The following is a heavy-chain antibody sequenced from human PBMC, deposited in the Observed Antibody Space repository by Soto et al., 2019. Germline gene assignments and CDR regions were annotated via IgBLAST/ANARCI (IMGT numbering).Heavy chain of an antibody. D-gene: IGHD1-1*01. Sequence: ASVKVSCKASGYTFTSYYMHWVRQAPGQGLEWMGIINPSGGSTSYAQKFQGRVTMTRDTSTSTVYMELSSLRSEDTAVYYCARDGNWNPSSYYYYYGMDVWGQGTTVTVSS. V-gene: IGHV1-46*01. CDR1: GYTFTSYY. CDR2: INPSGGST. CDR3: ARDGNWNPSSYYYYYGMDV. J-gene: IGHJ6*02.